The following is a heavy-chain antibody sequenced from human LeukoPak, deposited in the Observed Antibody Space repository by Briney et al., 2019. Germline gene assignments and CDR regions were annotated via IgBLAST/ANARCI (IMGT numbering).Heavy chain of an antibody. CDR2: IYYSGST. J-gene: IGHJ6*03. CDR1: GGSISSYY. CDR3: ARAQDCSSTSCYYYYYMDV. V-gene: IGHV4-59*01. D-gene: IGHD2-2*01. Sequence: SETLSLACTVSGGSISSYYWSWLRQPPGKGLEWIGYIYYSGSTNYNPSLKSRVTISVDTSKNQFSLKLSSVTAADTAVYYCARAQDCSSTSCYYYYYMDVWGKGTTVTVSS.